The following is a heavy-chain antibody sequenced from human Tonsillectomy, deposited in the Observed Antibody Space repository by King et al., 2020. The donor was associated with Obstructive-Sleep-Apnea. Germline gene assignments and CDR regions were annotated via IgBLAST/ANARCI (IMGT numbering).Heavy chain of an antibody. D-gene: IGHD1-7*01. CDR3: AKDAAITGTLDY. V-gene: IGHV3-30*02. CDR1: GFTFSSYG. Sequence: VQLQESGGGVVQPGRSLRLSCEASGFTFSSYGMHWVRQAPGKGLEWVSFIRYDGNNKYYAGSVKGRFTISRYNPKNTLYLQMDDLRTEDTAVYYCAKDAAITGTLDYWGQGILVTVSS. J-gene: IGHJ4*02. CDR2: IRYDGNNK.